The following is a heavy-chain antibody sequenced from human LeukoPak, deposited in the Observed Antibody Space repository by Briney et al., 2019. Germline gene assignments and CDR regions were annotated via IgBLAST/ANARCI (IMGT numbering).Heavy chain of an antibody. CDR2: IIPIFGTA. V-gene: IGHV1-69*13. CDR3: GVVVIPAAPDRFYYYYMDV. D-gene: IGHD2-2*01. J-gene: IGHJ6*03. Sequence: ASVKVSCKASGGTFSSYAISWVRQAPGQGLEWMGGIIPIFGTANYAQKFQGRVTITADESTSTAYMELSSLRSEDTAVYYCGVVVIPAAPDRFYYYYMDVWGKGTAVTVSS. CDR1: GGTFSSYA.